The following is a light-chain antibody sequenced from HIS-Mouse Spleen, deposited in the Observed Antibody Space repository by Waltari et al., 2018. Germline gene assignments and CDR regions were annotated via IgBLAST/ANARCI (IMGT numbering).Light chain of an antibody. CDR3: MQGTHWPPWT. J-gene: IGKJ1*01. Sequence: DVVMTQSPLSLPVTLGQPASISCRSSQSLVHSAGNTYLNWFQQRPGQSPRRLIYKVSNRDSGVPDRFSGSGSGTDFTLKISRVEAEDVGVYYCMQGTHWPPWTFGQGTKVEIK. V-gene: IGKV2-30*02. CDR2: KVS. CDR1: QSLVHSAGNTY.